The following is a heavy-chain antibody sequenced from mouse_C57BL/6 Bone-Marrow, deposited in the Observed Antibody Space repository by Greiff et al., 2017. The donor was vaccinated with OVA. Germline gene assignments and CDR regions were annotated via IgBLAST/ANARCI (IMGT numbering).Heavy chain of an antibody. CDR3: ARAGDYDAMDY. V-gene: IGHV5-4*03. D-gene: IGHD3-1*01. Sequence: EVKLMESGGGLVKPGGSLKLSCAASGFTFSSYAMSWVRQTPEKRLEWVATISDGGSYTYYPDNVKGRFTISRDNAKNNLYLQMSHLKSEDTAMYDCARAGDYDAMDYWGQGTSVTVSS. CDR1: GFTFSSYA. CDR2: ISDGGSYT. J-gene: IGHJ4*01.